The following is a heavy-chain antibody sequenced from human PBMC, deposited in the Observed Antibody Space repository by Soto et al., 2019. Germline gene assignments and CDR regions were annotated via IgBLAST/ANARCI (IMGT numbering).Heavy chain of an antibody. D-gene: IGHD2-21*02. J-gene: IGHJ5*02. CDR2: INHSGST. V-gene: IGHV4-34*01. CDR1: GGSISDYY. CDR3: ARGRLLRWFDP. Sequence: PSETLSLTCTVSGGSISDYYWSWIRQPPGKGLEWIGEINHSGSTNYNPSLKSRVTISVDTSKNQFSLKLSSVTAADTAVYYCARGRLLRWFDPWGQGTLVTVSS.